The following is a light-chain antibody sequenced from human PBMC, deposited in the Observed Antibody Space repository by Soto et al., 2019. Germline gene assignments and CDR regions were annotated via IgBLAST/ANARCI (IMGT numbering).Light chain of an antibody. Sequence: EIVMTQSPATLSVAPGERVTLSCRASQGVSRKLAWYQHKSGQAPRLLISGASAGATGIPAWFSGSGSGTEFTLTISSLQSEDCAIYYCQQYHTWPITFGGGTKVEIK. J-gene: IGKJ4*01. CDR1: QGVSRK. CDR3: QQYHTWPIT. V-gene: IGKV3-15*01. CDR2: GAS.